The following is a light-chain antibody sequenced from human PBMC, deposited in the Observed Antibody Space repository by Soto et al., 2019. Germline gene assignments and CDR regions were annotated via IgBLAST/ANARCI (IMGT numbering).Light chain of an antibody. CDR1: SSDVGSYKY. V-gene: IGLV2-14*01. Sequence: QSALAHPASLSGSPGQSITISCTGTSSDVGSYKYVSWYQQRPGKAPKLMIYEVSKRPSGVSNRFSGSKSGNTASLTISGLQAEDEADYYCSSYTGSSTLEVFGTGTKVTVL. CDR2: EVS. J-gene: IGLJ1*01. CDR3: SSYTGSSTLEV.